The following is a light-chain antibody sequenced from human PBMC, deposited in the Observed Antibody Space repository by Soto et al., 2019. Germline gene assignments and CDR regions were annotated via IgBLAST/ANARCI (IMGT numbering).Light chain of an antibody. CDR1: QGISSW. V-gene: IGKV1-12*01. J-gene: IGKJ3*01. CDR3: QQAGSFPFI. Sequence: DIQMTQSPSYVSASVGDSVTITYRASQGISSWLAWYQQKPGKAPNLLIYAASSLHSGVPSIVRGAGSWTGCTLTISSRQPAGSATDYCQQAGSFPFIFGPGT. CDR2: AAS.